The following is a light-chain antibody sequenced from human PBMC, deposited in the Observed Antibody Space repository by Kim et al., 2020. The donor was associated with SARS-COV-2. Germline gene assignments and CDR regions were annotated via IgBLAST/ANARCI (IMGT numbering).Light chain of an antibody. CDR1: NNNVGDSNF. Sequence: QSALTQPHSVSGSPGQSVTISCTGTNNNVGDSNFVSWYQQHPGKAPNLMIYDVTKRPSGVPDRFSGSKSGNTASLTISGLQAEDEADYYCCSYGGTDALTVFGGGTQLTFL. CDR3: CSYGGTDALTV. J-gene: IGLJ3*02. CDR2: DVT. V-gene: IGLV2-11*01.